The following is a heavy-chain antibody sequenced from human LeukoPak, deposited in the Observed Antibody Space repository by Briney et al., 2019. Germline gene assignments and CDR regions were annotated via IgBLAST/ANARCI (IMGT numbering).Heavy chain of an antibody. CDR2: THYSGTT. CDR3: VLAPNSNWFDF. Sequence: SETLSLTCSVSGDSISGFYWNWIRQSPEKGLEWIAVTHYSGTTNYNPSLKSRVTISIDTSRQQFFLKLSSVTAADTAVYYCVLAPNSNWFDFWGQGTRVTVSS. J-gene: IGHJ5*01. CDR1: GDSISGFY. V-gene: IGHV4-59*12. D-gene: IGHD2-8*01.